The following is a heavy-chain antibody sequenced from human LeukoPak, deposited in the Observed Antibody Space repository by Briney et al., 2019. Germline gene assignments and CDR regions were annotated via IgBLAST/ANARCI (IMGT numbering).Heavy chain of an antibody. V-gene: IGHV1-69*06. Sequence: SVKVSCKASGGTFSRNDISWVRQAPGQGLEWMGGIMPLFGTAKNAQKFQGRVTITADKSTSTAYMELSSLRSEDTAVYYCASEVAAPVGLDYWGQGTLVTVSS. J-gene: IGHJ4*02. CDR2: IMPLFGTA. D-gene: IGHD2-15*01. CDR1: GGTFSRND. CDR3: ASEVAAPVGLDY.